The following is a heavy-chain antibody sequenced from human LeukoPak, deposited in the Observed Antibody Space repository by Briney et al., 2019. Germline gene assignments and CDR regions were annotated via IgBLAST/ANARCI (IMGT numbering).Heavy chain of an antibody. CDR3: SKGSRAAGYYFDY. D-gene: IGHD6-25*01. J-gene: IGHJ4*02. CDR1: GFSVSGNY. CDR2: IHITGST. V-gene: IGHV3-53*01. Sequence: GGSLRLSCAASGFSVSGNYMSWVRQAPGKGLEWVSFIHITGSTFYADSVKGRFTISRDNSKNTLYLQMNSLRAEDTAVYYCSKGSRAAGYYFDYWGQGTLVTVSS.